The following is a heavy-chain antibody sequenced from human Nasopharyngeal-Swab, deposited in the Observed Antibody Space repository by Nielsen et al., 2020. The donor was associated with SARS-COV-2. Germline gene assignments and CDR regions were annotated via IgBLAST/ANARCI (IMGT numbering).Heavy chain of an antibody. CDR3: TTPGSYPGIDY. CDR2: IKSKTDGGTT. J-gene: IGHJ4*02. Sequence: GESLKISCAASGFTFSSYSMNWVRQAPGKGLEWIGRIKSKTDGGTTDYAAPVKGRFTISRDDSKNTLFLQMNSLKTEDTAVYYCTTPGSYPGIDYWGQGTLVTVSS. V-gene: IGHV3-15*01. D-gene: IGHD1-26*01. CDR1: GFTFSSYS.